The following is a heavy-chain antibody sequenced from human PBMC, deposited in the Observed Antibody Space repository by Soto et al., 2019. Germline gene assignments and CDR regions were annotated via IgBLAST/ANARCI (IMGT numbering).Heavy chain of an antibody. CDR1: GFTVSSNY. D-gene: IGHD3-9*01. CDR2: IYSGGST. J-gene: IGHJ4*02. Sequence: PGGSLRLSCAASGFTVSSNYMSWVRQAPGKGLEWVSVIYSGGSTYYADSVKGRFTISRDNSKNTLYLQMNSLRAEDTAVYYCATIGPLRYFDWLSPRYYFDYWGQGTLVTVSS. V-gene: IGHV3-66*01. CDR3: ATIGPLRYFDWLSPRYYFDY.